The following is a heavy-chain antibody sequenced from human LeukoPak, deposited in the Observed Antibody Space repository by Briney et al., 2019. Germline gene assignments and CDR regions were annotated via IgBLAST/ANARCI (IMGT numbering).Heavy chain of an antibody. Sequence: VGSLRLSCAASGFTFSSYAMSCVRQAPGKGLEWVSTVSESGSSTYYADSVKGRFTISRDNPKNTMSLQMNSLRAEDTAVYYCAKDRQWLVTIFDYWGQGTLVTVSS. CDR2: VSESGSST. V-gene: IGHV3-23*01. CDR1: GFTFSSYA. CDR3: AKDRQWLVTIFDY. D-gene: IGHD6-19*01. J-gene: IGHJ4*02.